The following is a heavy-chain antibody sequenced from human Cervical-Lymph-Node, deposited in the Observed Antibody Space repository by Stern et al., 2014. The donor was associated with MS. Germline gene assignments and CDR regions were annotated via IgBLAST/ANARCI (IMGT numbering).Heavy chain of an antibody. CDR3: ARRPDDLAPFDY. CDR2: IYYSGST. Sequence: QVQLQESGPGLVKPSETLSLTCTVSGGSISSSSYYWGWIRQPPGKGLEWIGSIYYSGSTYYNPSLKSRVTISVDTSKNQFSLKLSSVTAADTAVYYCARRPDDLAPFDYWGQGTLVTVSS. D-gene: IGHD1-14*01. J-gene: IGHJ4*02. CDR1: GGSISSSSYY. V-gene: IGHV4-39*01.